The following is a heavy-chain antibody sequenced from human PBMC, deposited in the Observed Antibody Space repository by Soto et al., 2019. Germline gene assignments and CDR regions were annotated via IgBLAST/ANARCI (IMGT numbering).Heavy chain of an antibody. CDR1: GGTFSSYA. D-gene: IGHD2-15*01. J-gene: IGHJ6*02. CDR2: LIPIFGTA. CDR3: ARSQGGSSSLDIYYYYYYGMDV. V-gene: IGHV1-69*06. Sequence: QVQLVQSGAEVKKPGSSVKVSCKAPGGTFSSYAISWVRQAPGQGLEWMGGLIPIFGTAKYAQKFQGRVTLTEDKSKSTGYTELSSLRSEYTAVYYCARSQGGSSSLDIYYYYYYGMDVWGQGTTVTVSS.